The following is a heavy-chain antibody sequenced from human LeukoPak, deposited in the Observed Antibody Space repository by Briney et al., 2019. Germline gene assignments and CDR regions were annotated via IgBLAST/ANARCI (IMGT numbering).Heavy chain of an antibody. CDR1: GGSISSYY. Sequence: SETLSLTCTVSGGSISSYYWSWNRQPAGKGLEWIGRIYTSGSTNNYNPSLKSRVTMSVDTSKNQFSLMMSSVTAADTAVYYCAREEDYYDTSGTLDYWGQGTLVTVSS. J-gene: IGHJ4*02. CDR2: IYTSGST. D-gene: IGHD3-22*01. V-gene: IGHV4-4*07. CDR3: AREEDYYDTSGTLDY.